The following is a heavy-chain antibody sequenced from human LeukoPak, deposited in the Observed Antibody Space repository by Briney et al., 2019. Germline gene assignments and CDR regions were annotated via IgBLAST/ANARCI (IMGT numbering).Heavy chain of an antibody. CDR2: IYYSGST. J-gene: IGHJ1*01. CDR1: GFTFSSYA. Sequence: GSLRLSCAASGFTFSSYAMSWVRQAPGKGLEWIGSIYYSGSTYYNPSLKSRVTISVDTSKNQFSLKLSSVTAADTAVYYCARHSPPYSGYFLEYFQHWGQGTLVTVSS. CDR3: ARHSPPYSGYFLEYFQH. D-gene: IGHD5-12*01. V-gene: IGHV4-39*01.